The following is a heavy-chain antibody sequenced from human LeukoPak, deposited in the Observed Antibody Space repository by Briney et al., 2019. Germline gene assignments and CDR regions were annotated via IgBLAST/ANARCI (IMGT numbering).Heavy chain of an antibody. Sequence: GGTLRLSCAASGFSFKIYSMNWVRQAPGKGLEWISYISSGGITIYYADSVKGRFTISRDNANNSVYLQMNSLRAEDTAVYYCARDVIALLSIDYWGQGALVTVSS. CDR1: GFSFKIYS. J-gene: IGHJ4*02. D-gene: IGHD2/OR15-2a*01. V-gene: IGHV3-48*01. CDR3: ARDVIALLSIDY. CDR2: ISSGGITI.